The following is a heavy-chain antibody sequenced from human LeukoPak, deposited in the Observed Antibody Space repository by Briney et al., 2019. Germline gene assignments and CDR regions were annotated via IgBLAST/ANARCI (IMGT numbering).Heavy chain of an antibody. CDR2: ISPSSNYI. CDR3: ARDLRHPVGGTSY. Sequence: GGSLRLSCAASGFSFSSYSINWVRQAPGKGLEWLSSISPSSNYIYYADSVKGRFTISRDNAKTSLYLQMNSMRAEDTAVYYCARDLRHPVGGTSYWGQGTLVTVSS. J-gene: IGHJ4*02. D-gene: IGHD4-23*01. CDR1: GFSFSSYS. V-gene: IGHV3-21*01.